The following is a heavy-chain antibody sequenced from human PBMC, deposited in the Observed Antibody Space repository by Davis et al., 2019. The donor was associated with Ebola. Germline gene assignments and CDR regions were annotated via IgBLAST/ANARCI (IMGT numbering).Heavy chain of an antibody. CDR3: ARDSWELLGDFDY. V-gene: IGHV1-2*06. Sequence: AASVKVSCKASGYTFSGNYIQWVRQAPGQGLEWMGRINPNSGGTNYAQKFQGRVTMTRDTSTSTAYMELRSLRSDDTAVYYCARDSWELLGDFDYWGQGTLVTVSS. D-gene: IGHD1-26*01. CDR2: INPNSGGT. CDR1: GYTFSGNY. J-gene: IGHJ4*02.